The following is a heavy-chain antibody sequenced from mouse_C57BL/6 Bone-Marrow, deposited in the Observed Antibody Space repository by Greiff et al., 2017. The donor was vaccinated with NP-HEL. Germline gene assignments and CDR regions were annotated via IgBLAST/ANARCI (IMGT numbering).Heavy chain of an antibody. CDR2: IDPENGDT. CDR3: TLYYSNFMDY. V-gene: IGHV14-4*01. CDR1: GFNIKDDY. Sequence: EVKLMESGAELVRPGASVKLSCTASGFNIKDDYMHWVKQRPEQGLEWIGWIDPENGDTEYASKFQGKATITADKASNTAYLQLSSLTSEDTAVYYCTLYYSNFMDYWGQGTSVTVSS. J-gene: IGHJ4*01. D-gene: IGHD2-5*01.